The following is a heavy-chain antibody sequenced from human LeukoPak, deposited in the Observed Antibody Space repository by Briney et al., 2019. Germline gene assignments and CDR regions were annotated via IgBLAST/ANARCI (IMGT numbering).Heavy chain of an antibody. D-gene: IGHD2-15*01. Sequence: GGSLRLSCAASGFTVSSNYMSWVRQAPGKGLEWVSVIYTGVITYYADSVKGRFIISRDDSKNMLYLQMLSLRVEDTAVYYCAKDLQGSYWGQGTLVTVSS. CDR2: IYTGVIT. J-gene: IGHJ4*02. CDR3: AKDLQGSY. CDR1: GFTVSSNY. V-gene: IGHV3-66*01.